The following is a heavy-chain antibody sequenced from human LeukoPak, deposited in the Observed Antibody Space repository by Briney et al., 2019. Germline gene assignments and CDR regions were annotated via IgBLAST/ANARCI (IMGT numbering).Heavy chain of an antibody. CDR1: GFTFSSYW. Sequence: GGSLRLSCAASGFTFSSYWMSWVRQAPGKGLEWVANIKHDGSEKYYVDSVKGRFTISGDNAKNSLYLQMNSLRAEDTAVYYCAELGITMIGGVWGKGTTVTISS. CDR3: AELGITMIGGV. V-gene: IGHV3-7*01. D-gene: IGHD3-10*02. CDR2: IKHDGSEK. J-gene: IGHJ6*04.